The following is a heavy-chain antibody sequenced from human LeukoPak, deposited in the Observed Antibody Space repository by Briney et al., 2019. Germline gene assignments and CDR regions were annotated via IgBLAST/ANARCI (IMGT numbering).Heavy chain of an antibody. CDR2: IYWNDDK. D-gene: IGHD4-11*01. V-gene: IGHV2-5*01. Sequence: SGPTPVNPTQTLTLTSTFSGFSFTTSGVGVGWIRQPPGKALEWLALIYWNDDKRYSPSLKSRLAITKDTSKNQVVLTLTDMDPVDTATYYCAHRTLDYRENYYFDYWGQGTLVTVSS. CDR3: AHRTLDYRENYYFDY. CDR1: GFSFTTSGVG. J-gene: IGHJ4*02.